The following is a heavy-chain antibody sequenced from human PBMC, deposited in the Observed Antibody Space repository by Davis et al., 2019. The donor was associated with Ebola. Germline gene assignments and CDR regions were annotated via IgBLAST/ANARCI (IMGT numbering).Heavy chain of an antibody. CDR1: GFTFSSYE. D-gene: IGHD3-16*01. CDR3: ARDQNDYVWGSQGMDV. CDR2: ISSSGSTI. J-gene: IGHJ6*02. Sequence: PGGSLRLSCAASGFTFSSYEMNWVRQAPGKGLEWVSYISSSGSTIYYADSVKGRFTISRDNAKNSLYLQMNSLRAEDTAVYYCARDQNDYVWGSQGMDVWGQGTTVTVSS. V-gene: IGHV3-48*03.